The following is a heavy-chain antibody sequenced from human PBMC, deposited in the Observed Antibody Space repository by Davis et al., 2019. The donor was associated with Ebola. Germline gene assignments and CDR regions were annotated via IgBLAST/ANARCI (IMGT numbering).Heavy chain of an antibody. CDR2: ISSSSSYI. CDR3: ARALPSGSYGEFDY. J-gene: IGHJ4*02. V-gene: IGHV3-21*01. D-gene: IGHD1-26*01. Sequence: PGGSLRLSCAASGFTFSSYSMNWVRQAPGKGLEWVSSISSSSSYIYYADSVKGRFTISRDNSKNTLYLQMNSLRAEDTAVYYCARALPSGSYGEFDYWGQGTLVTVSS. CDR1: GFTFSSYS.